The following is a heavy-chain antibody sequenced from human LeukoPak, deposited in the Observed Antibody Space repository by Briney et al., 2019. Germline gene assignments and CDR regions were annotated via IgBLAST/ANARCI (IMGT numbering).Heavy chain of an antibody. D-gene: IGHD1-1*01. CDR1: GFTFSNYA. CDR3: AKDNWNDHFFDY. V-gene: IGHV3-23*01. CDR2: ISGSGGRT. J-gene: IGHJ4*02. Sequence: GGSRRLSCAASGFTFSNYAMNWVRQAPGKGLEWISGISGSGGRTSYADSMKGRFTISRDNSKNTLYLQMNSLRAEDTAVYYCAKDNWNDHFFDYWGQGPLDTVSS.